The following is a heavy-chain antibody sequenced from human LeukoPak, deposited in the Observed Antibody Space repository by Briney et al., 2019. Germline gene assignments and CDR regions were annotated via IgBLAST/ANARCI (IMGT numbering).Heavy chain of an antibody. CDR1: GFTFSSYS. J-gene: IGHJ3*02. CDR3: ARDPQLSCASDFDI. Sequence: PGGSLRLSCAASGFTFSSYSMNWVRQAPGKGLEWVSSISSSSSYIYYADSVKGRFTISRDNAKNSLYLQMNSLRAEDTAVYYCARDPQLSCASDFDIWGQGTMVTVSS. V-gene: IGHV3-21*01. D-gene: IGHD3-10*01. CDR2: ISSSSSYI.